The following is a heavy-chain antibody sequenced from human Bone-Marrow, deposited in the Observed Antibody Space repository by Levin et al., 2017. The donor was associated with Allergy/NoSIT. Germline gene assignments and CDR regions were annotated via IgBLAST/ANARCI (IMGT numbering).Heavy chain of an antibody. CDR3: AREYGEYGYWYFDL. J-gene: IGHJ2*01. CDR2: IAVSGGQ. CDR1: GFAFSGYD. Sequence: PGGSLRLSCAASGFAFSGYDMHWVRQAPGKGLEWVSGIAVSGGQHYSDSVKGRFTISRENAKDSVYLQMSSLRDGDTAVYYCAREYGEYGYWYFDLWGRGTLVTVSS. D-gene: IGHD4-17*01. V-gene: IGHV3-13*05.